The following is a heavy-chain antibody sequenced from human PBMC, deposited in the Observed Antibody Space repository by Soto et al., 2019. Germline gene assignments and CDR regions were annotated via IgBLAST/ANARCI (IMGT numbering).Heavy chain of an antibody. CDR2: INPNIGTA. CDR3: ARGGHGGYYYAH. V-gene: IGHV1-2*02. D-gene: IGHD3-22*01. J-gene: IGHJ4*02. CDR1: GYTFTGAY. Sequence: ASVKVSCKASGYTFTGAYIHWVRQAPGQGLEWMGCINPNIGTAEFAQKFQGRVTVTADKSMTTVYMELNRLRSEDTGVYYCARGGHGGYYYAHWGQGTLVTVS.